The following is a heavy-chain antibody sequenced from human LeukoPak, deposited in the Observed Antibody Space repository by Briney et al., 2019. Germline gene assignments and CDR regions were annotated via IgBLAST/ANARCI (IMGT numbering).Heavy chain of an antibody. CDR2: IIPIFGTA. Sequence: ASVKVSCKASGGTFSSYAISWVRQAPGQGLEWMGGIIPIFGTANYAQKFQGRVTITADESTSTAYMELSSLRSEDTAVYYCARYAYYDFWSGRSPYYYYYMDVWGKGTTVTVSS. J-gene: IGHJ6*03. CDR3: ARYAYYDFWSGRSPYYYYYMDV. V-gene: IGHV1-69*13. D-gene: IGHD3-3*01. CDR1: GGTFSSYA.